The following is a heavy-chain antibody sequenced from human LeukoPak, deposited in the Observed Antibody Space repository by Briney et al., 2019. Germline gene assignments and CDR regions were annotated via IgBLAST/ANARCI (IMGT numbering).Heavy chain of an antibody. Sequence: GGSPRLPCAASGFTFSDYYINWIRQAPGKGVEWVSYISSSSSYTNYADSVKGRFTISRDNAKNSLYLQMNSLRAEDTAVYYCARGLLAISLDFDYWGQGTLVTVSS. J-gene: IGHJ4*02. CDR3: ARGLLAISLDFDY. V-gene: IGHV3-11*06. CDR1: GFTFSDYY. CDR2: ISSSSSYT. D-gene: IGHD3-22*01.